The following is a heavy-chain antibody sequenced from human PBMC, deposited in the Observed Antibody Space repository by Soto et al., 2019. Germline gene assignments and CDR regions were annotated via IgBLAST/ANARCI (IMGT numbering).Heavy chain of an antibody. J-gene: IGHJ5*02. CDR1: GGSVSSGSYY. CDR3: ARAKLSGYCSGGSCYQVRPNWFDP. Sequence: KPSETLSLTCSVSGGSVSSGSYYWSWIRQHPGKGLEWIGYIYYSGSTNYNPSLKSRVTISVDTSKNQFSLKLSSVTAADTAVYYCARAKLSGYCSGGSCYQVRPNWFDPWGQGTLVTVSS. CDR2: IYYSGST. D-gene: IGHD2-15*01. V-gene: IGHV4-61*01.